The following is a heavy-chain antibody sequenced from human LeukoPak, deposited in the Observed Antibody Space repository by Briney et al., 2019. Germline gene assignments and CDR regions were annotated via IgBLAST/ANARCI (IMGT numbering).Heavy chain of an antibody. CDR3: AKGSMVRGVIGAFDI. CDR2: ISYDGSNK. J-gene: IGHJ3*02. D-gene: IGHD3-10*01. CDR1: GFTLSSYG. Sequence: GGSLRLSCAASGFTLSSYGMHWVRQAPGKGLEWVAVISYDGSNKYYADSVKGRFAISRDNSKNTLYLQMNSLRAEDTAVYHCAKGSMVRGVIGAFDIWGQGTMVTVSS. V-gene: IGHV3-30*18.